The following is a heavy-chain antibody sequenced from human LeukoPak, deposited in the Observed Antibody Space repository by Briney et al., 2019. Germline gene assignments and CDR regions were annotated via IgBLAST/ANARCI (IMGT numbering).Heavy chain of an antibody. Sequence: ASVKVPCKASGYTFTGYYIHWVRQAPRQGLEWMGWIHPNSGGTNFVQKFQGRVTMTRDSSISTAYMEVSSLRSDDTAVYYCARAPVGGPLRFFDYWGQGTLVTVSS. CDR3: ARAPVGGPLRFFDY. D-gene: IGHD3-3*01. CDR2: IHPNSGGT. CDR1: GYTFTGYY. V-gene: IGHV1-2*02. J-gene: IGHJ4*02.